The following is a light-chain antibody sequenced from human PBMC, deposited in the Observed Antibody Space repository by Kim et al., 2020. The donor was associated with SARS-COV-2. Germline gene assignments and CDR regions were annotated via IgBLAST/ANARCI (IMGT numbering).Light chain of an antibody. J-gene: IGKJ2*01. CDR1: KSVSNRY. V-gene: IGKV3-20*01. CDR3: QQYGSSPPYT. CDR2: GVS. Sequence: SPGERATLSCRASKSVSNRYLAWYQQKPGQAPRLLIYGVSSRATGIPDRFSGSGSGTDFTLTISRLEPEDFAVYYCQQYGSSPPYTFGQGTKLEI.